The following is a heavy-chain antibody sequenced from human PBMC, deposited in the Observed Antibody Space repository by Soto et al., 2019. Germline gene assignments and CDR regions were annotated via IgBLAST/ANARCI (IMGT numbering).Heavy chain of an antibody. CDR2: IYSGGST. CDR3: AREGIRSPLYY. J-gene: IGHJ4*02. V-gene: IGHV3-66*01. CDR1: GFTVSSNY. Sequence: EVQLVESGGGLVQPGGSLRLSCAVSGFTVSSNYMSWVRQAPGEGLEWVSVIYSGGSTYYADSVKGRFTISRDNSKNTLYLQMNSLRAEDTAVYYCAREGIRSPLYYWGQGTLVTVSS. D-gene: IGHD4-17*01.